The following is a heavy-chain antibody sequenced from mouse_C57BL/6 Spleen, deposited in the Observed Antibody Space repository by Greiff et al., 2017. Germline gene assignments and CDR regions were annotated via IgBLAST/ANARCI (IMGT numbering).Heavy chain of an antibody. CDR3: ARSKDYYGSSYVDY. CDR2: INPNNGGT. V-gene: IGHV1-18*01. D-gene: IGHD1-1*01. CDR1: GYTFTDYN. Sequence: EVQLQQSGPELVKPGASVKIPCKASGYTFTDYNMDWVTQSHGKSLEWIGDINPNNGGTIYNQKFKGKATLTVDKSSSTAYMELRSLTSEDTAVYYCARSKDYYGSSYVDYWGQGTTLTVSS. J-gene: IGHJ2*01.